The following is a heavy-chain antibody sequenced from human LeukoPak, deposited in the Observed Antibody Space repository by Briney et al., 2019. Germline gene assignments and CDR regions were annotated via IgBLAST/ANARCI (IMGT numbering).Heavy chain of an antibody. CDR3: ARHGTAAGPFQL. Sequence: KSSETLSLTCTVSSGAIDNYYWSWIRQPPGKGLEWIAYVYYSGTINYNPSLESRVTISVDTSRNQFSLRLTSVAAADTAVYYCARHGTAAGPFQLWGQGTLVTVSS. J-gene: IGHJ1*01. CDR1: SGAIDNYY. CDR2: VYYSGTI. D-gene: IGHD2-21*02. V-gene: IGHV4-59*08.